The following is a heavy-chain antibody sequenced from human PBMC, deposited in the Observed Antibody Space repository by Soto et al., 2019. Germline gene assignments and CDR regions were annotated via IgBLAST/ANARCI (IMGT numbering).Heavy chain of an antibody. CDR1: GYTFTSYG. V-gene: IGHV1-18*01. J-gene: IGHJ6*03. D-gene: IGHD6-13*01. CDR3: ARPIAAAGTWVDYYYYMDV. Sequence: ASVKVSCKASGYTFTSYGISWVRQAPGQGLEWMGWISAYNGNTNYAQKLQGRVTMTTDTSTSTAYMELRSLRSDDTAVYYCARPIAAAGTWVDYYYYMDVWGKGTTVTVSS. CDR2: ISAYNGNT.